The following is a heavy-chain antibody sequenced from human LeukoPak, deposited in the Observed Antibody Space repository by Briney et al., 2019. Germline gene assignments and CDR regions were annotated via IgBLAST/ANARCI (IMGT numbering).Heavy chain of an antibody. D-gene: IGHD3-3*01. Sequence: GGSLRLSCTASGFTFSSYAMSWVRQAPGKGLEWVSAISGSGGSTYYADSVKGRFTISRDNSKNTLYLQMNSLRAEDTAVYYCAERRDFWSGYDYWGQGTLVTVSS. CDR2: ISGSGGST. V-gene: IGHV3-23*01. CDR1: GFTFSSYA. J-gene: IGHJ4*02. CDR3: AERRDFWSGYDY.